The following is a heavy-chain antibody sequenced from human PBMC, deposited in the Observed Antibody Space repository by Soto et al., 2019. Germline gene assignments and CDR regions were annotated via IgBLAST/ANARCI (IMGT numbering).Heavy chain of an antibody. Sequence: GGSLRLSCAASGFNFSSYAMSWVRQDPGKGLEWVSAISGSGGSTYYADSVKGRFTISRDNSKNTLYLQMNSLRAEDTAVYYCAFGSYYDFWSAPRAFDYWGQGTLVTVSS. CDR2: ISGSGGST. V-gene: IGHV3-23*01. D-gene: IGHD3-3*01. J-gene: IGHJ4*02. CDR3: AFGSYYDFWSAPRAFDY. CDR1: GFNFSSYA.